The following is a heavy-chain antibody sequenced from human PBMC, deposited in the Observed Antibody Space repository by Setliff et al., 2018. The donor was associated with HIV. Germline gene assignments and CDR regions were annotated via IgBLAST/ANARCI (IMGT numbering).Heavy chain of an antibody. CDR3: ARVFQSYFFDF. V-gene: IGHV3-33*08. CDR1: GFNFKSGW. J-gene: IGHJ4*02. D-gene: IGHD3-3*01. CDR2: IWYDGSEK. Sequence: PGGSLRLSCVVSGFNFKSGWMTWVRQAPGKGLEWVANIWYDGSEKYYADSVKGRFTISRDKSKNTLYLQMNSLRTEDTAVYYCARVFQSYFFDFWGQGTLVTVSS.